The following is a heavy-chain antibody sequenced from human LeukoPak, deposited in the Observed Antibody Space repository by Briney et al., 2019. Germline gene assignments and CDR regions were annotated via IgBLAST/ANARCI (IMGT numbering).Heavy chain of an antibody. Sequence: GGSLRLSCAASGFTFSSYGMHWVRQAPGKGLEWVAVISYDGSNKYYADSVKGRFTISRDNSKNTLYLQMNSLRAEDTAVYYCAKDPGYGVLLWFGELSQPHYYGMDVWGQGTTVTVSS. CDR3: AKDPGYGVLLWFGELSQPHYYGMDV. J-gene: IGHJ6*02. D-gene: IGHD3-10*01. V-gene: IGHV3-30*18. CDR2: ISYDGSNK. CDR1: GFTFSSYG.